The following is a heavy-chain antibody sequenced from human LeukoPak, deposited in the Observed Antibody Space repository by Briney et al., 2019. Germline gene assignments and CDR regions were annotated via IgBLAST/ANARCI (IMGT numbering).Heavy chain of an antibody. J-gene: IGHJ4*02. D-gene: IGHD3-22*01. Sequence: SETLSLTCTLPLGSISSGGYYWSWIRQHPGEGREWIVYIYYSGSTYYTPSLTSPLTISVDPSKNHFCLKLSSVTAADTAVYYCARDLGYDSSGSVAYWGQGTLVTVPS. CDR3: ARDLGYDSSGSVAY. V-gene: IGHV4-31*01. CDR2: IYYSGST. CDR1: LGSISSGGYY.